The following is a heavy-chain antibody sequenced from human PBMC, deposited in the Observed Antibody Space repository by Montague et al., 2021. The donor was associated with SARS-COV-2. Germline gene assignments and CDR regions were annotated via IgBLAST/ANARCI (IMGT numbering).Heavy chain of an antibody. CDR1: GGSFSAYY. CDR3: ARHDPNYGGRGGNFEH. D-gene: IGHD2-21*01. V-gene: IGHV4-34*01. Sequence: SETLSLTCAVYGGSFSAYYWSWIRQPPGKGLEWIGEINHSGSTNYNPSLKSRVTISVDTSKNQFSLQLSSVTATDTAVYYCARHDPNYGGRGGNFEHWGQGTLAIVSS. CDR2: INHSGST. J-gene: IGHJ1*01.